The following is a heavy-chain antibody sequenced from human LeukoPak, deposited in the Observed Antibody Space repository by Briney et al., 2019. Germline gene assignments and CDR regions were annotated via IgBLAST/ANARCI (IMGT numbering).Heavy chain of an antibody. D-gene: IGHD3-22*01. CDR2: IYTSGST. V-gene: IGHV4-61*02. J-gene: IGHJ4*02. Sequence: SETLSLTCTVSGGSSSSGSYYWSWIRQPAGKGLEWIGRIYTSGSTNYNPSLKSRVTISVDTSKNQFSLKLSSVTAADTAVYYCARADYYDSSGYYGVYYFDYWGQGTLVTVSS. CDR3: ARADYYDSSGYYGVYYFDY. CDR1: GGSSSSGSYY.